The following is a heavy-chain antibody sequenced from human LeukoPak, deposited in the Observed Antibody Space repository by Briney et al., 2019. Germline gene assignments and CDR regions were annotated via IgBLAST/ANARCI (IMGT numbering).Heavy chain of an antibody. CDR1: GFTFGSYA. J-gene: IGHJ3*02. V-gene: IGHV4-38-2*01. D-gene: IGHD1-26*01. CDR2: IYHSGST. Sequence: PGGSLRLSCAASGFTFGSYAMSWVRQPPGKGLEWIGSIYHSGSTYYDPSLKSRVTISVDTSKNQFSLKLSSVTAADTAVYYCARPDSGSPDAFDIWGQGTMVTVSS. CDR3: ARPDSGSPDAFDI.